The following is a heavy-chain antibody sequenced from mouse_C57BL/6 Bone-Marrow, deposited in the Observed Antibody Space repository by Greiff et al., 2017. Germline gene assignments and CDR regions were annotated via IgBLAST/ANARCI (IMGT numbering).Heavy chain of an antibody. V-gene: IGHV1-63*01. J-gene: IGHJ2*01. CDR3: ATYYSISYFDY. Sequence: QVQLQQSGAELVRPGTSVKMSCKASGYTFTNYWIGWAKQRPGHGLEWIGDIYPGGGYTKYNEKFQVKATITADKSSSTAYLQFSSLTSEDSALYYCATYYSISYFDYWGQGTTLTVSS. D-gene: IGHD2-5*01. CDR1: GYTFTNYW. CDR2: IYPGGGYT.